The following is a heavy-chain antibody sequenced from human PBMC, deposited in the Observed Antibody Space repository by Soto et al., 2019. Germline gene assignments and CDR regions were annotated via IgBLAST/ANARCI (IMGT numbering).Heavy chain of an antibody. CDR3: ALPTGGSYFSKVRTPRPFDY. CDR2: FDPEDGET. D-gene: IGHD1-26*01. Sequence: ASVKVSCKVSGYTLTELSMHWVRQAPGKGLEWMGGFDPEDGETIYAQKFQGRVTMTEDTSTDTAYMELSSLRSEDTAVYYCALPTGGSYFSKVRTPRPFDYWGQGTLVTVSS. J-gene: IGHJ4*02. V-gene: IGHV1-24*01. CDR1: GYTLTELS.